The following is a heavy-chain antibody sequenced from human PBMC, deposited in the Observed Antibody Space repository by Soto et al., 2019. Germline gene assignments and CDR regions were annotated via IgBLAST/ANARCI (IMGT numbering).Heavy chain of an antibody. Sequence: QVQLQQWGAGLLKPSETLSLTCAVYGGSFSGYYWSWIRQPPGKGLEWIGEINHSGSTNYNPSLKSRVTISVDTSKNQFSLKLSSVTAADTAVYYCARGPYFYCSGGSCYLDVWGKGTTVTVSS. CDR3: ARGPYFYCSGGSCYLDV. V-gene: IGHV4-34*01. CDR1: GGSFSGYY. J-gene: IGHJ6*04. CDR2: INHSGST. D-gene: IGHD2-15*01.